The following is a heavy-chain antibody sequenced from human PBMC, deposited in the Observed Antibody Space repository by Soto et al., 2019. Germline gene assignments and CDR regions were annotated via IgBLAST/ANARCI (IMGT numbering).Heavy chain of an antibody. Sequence: AGVKVSCKGSGCTFTGYYMDGVRQAPGQGREGMGWINPNSGGTNYAQKFQGRVTMTRDTHSSTAYMELSRLTSEDTAVYYCARDIGFVISGMDVWGQGTTVTVSS. CDR1: GCTFTGYY. J-gene: IGHJ6*02. D-gene: IGHD2-21*01. CDR3: ARDIGFVISGMDV. V-gene: IGHV1-2*02. CDR2: INPNSGGT.